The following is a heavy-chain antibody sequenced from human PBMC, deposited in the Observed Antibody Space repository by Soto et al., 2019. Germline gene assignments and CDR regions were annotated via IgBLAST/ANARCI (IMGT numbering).Heavy chain of an antibody. CDR3: ARDLSELFRTPKINYYYYYMDV. CDR2: IWYDGSNK. V-gene: IGHV3-33*01. CDR1: GFTFSSYG. J-gene: IGHJ6*03. Sequence: GGSLRLSCAASGFTFSSYGMHWVRQAPGKGLEWVAVIWYDGSNKYYADSVKGRFTISRDNSKNTLYLQMNSLRAEDTAVYYCARDLSELFRTPKINYYYYYMDVWGKGTTVTVSS. D-gene: IGHD3-10*01.